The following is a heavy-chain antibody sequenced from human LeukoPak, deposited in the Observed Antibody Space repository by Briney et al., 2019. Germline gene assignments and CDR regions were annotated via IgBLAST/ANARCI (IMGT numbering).Heavy chain of an antibody. J-gene: IGHJ6*02. V-gene: IGHV1-69*13. CDR1: GGTFSSYA. Sequence: SVKVSCKASGGTFSSYAISWVRQAPGQGLEWMGGIIPIFGTANYAQKFQGRVTITADESTSTAYMELSGLRSEDTAVYYCARDKWFGELRNYGMDVWGQGTTVTVSS. CDR3: ARDKWFGELRNYGMDV. D-gene: IGHD3-10*01. CDR2: IIPIFGTA.